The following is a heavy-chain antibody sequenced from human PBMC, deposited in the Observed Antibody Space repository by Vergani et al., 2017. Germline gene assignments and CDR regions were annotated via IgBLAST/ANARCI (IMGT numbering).Heavy chain of an antibody. CDR3: ATSRSIAVAEGAFDI. D-gene: IGHD6-19*01. J-gene: IGHJ3*02. CDR1: GFTFSSSG. Sequence: QVQLVESGGGVVQPGRSLRLSCAASGFTFSSSGMHWVRQAPGKGLEWVAVISYDGSNKYYADSVKGRFTISRDNSKNTLYLQMNSLSAEDTAVYSCATSRSIAVAEGAFDIWGQGTMVTVSS. CDR2: ISYDGSNK. V-gene: IGHV3-30*03.